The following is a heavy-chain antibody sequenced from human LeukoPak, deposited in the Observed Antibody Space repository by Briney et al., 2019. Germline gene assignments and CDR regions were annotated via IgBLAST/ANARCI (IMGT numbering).Heavy chain of an antibody. CDR3: AKAVYDSSGSFDF. V-gene: IGHV3-23*01. D-gene: IGHD3-22*01. Sequence: GGSLRLSSAASGFSFSTYAMTWVRRAPGKGLEWVSGISGSGGSPYYADSVKGRFTISRDTSKNTLYLQMNSLRAEDTAVYYCAKAVYDSSGSFDFWGQGTLVTVSS. J-gene: IGHJ4*02. CDR1: GFSFSTYA. CDR2: ISGSGGSP.